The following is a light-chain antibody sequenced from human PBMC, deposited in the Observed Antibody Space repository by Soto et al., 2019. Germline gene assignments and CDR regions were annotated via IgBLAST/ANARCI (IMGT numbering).Light chain of an antibody. CDR3: QQYNNWPPQLT. CDR2: GAS. V-gene: IGKV3D-15*01. CDR1: QSVSSN. J-gene: IGKJ4*01. Sequence: EIVMTQSPATLSVSPGERATLSCRASQSVSSNLAWYQQKPGQAPRLLIYGASIRATGIPARFSGSGSGTEFTLPISSLQSEDFAVYYCQQYNNWPPQLTFGGGTKVEIK.